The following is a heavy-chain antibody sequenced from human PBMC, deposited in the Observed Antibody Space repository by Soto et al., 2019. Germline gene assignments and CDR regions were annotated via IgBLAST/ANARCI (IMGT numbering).Heavy chain of an antibody. CDR3: ARDYYDSSGYFGMDV. CDR1: GGSISSYY. CDR2: IYYSGST. V-gene: IGHV4-59*01. D-gene: IGHD3-22*01. J-gene: IGHJ6*02. Sequence: SETLSLTCTVSGGSISSYYWSWIRQPPGKGLEWIGYIYYSGSTNYNPSLKSRVTISVDTSKNQFSLKLSSVTAADTAVYCCARDYYDSSGYFGMDVWGQGTTVTVSS.